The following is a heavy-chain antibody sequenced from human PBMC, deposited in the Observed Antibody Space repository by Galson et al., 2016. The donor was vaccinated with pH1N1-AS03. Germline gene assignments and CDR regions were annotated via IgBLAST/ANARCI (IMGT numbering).Heavy chain of an antibody. V-gene: IGHV3-11*01. CDR1: GFTFTDYY. Sequence: SLRLSCAASGFTFTDYYMTWIRQAHGKGLELISYISSRGSTKYYADSVKGRFAISRDDTKKSVYLQMDRLRVEDTAVYYCARDWGFSWTSRPTFDFWGQGTMVAVSA. CDR3: ARDWGFSWTSRPTFDF. D-gene: IGHD6-13*01. J-gene: IGHJ3*01. CDR2: ISSRGSTK.